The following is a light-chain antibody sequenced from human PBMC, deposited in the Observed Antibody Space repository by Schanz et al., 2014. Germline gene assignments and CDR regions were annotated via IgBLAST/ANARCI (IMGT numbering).Light chain of an antibody. V-gene: IGLV2-14*02. CDR2: EGS. Sequence: QSALTQPASVSGSPGQSITISCTGTSSDVGGYNLVSWYQQHPGKGPKLMIYEGSKRPSGISSRFSGSKSGNTDSLTISGLQAEDEADYYCSSYTSSSTLEVFGTGTKLTVL. CDR1: SSDVGGYNL. J-gene: IGLJ1*01. CDR3: SSYTSSSTLEV.